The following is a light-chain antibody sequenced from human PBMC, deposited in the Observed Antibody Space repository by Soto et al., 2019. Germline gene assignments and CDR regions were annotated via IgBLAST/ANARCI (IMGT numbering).Light chain of an antibody. CDR3: QQYHNYWT. CDR1: QSISDS. V-gene: IGKV1-5*03. J-gene: IGKJ1*01. CDR2: KAS. Sequence: DTQMTQSPSTLSASVGDRVTITCRASQSISDSLAWYLQKPGKAPKLLIYKASSLESGVPSRFSGSASGTEFTLTISSLQPDYVANYYCQQYHNYWTFGQGTKVEIK.